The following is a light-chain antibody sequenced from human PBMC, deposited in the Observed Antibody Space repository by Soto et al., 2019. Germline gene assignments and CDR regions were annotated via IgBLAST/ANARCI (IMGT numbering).Light chain of an antibody. J-gene: IGKJ5*01. CDR3: QQLHGYPIP. CDR1: QGIDTS. V-gene: IGKV1-9*01. Sequence: DIPLTQSPSFLSASVGDRVTITCRASQGIDTSLAWYQQKPGKAPKLLIYAASNFQSGVPSRFSGSGSGTHFTLTISSLQPEDFATYYCQQLHGYPIPFGQVTRLAIK. CDR2: AAS.